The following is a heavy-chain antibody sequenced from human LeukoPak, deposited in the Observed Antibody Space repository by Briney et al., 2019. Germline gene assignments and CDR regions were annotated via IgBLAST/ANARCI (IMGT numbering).Heavy chain of an antibody. Sequence: GGSLRLSCAASGFTFSSYGMSWVRQAPGKGLEWVSAISGSGGSTYYADSVKGRFTISRDNSKNTLYLQMNSLRAEDTAVYYCAKGSGSGYYYLGWYFDYWGQGTLVTVSS. J-gene: IGHJ4*02. D-gene: IGHD3-22*01. V-gene: IGHV3-23*01. CDR1: GFTFSSYG. CDR2: ISGSGGST. CDR3: AKGSGSGYYYLGWYFDY.